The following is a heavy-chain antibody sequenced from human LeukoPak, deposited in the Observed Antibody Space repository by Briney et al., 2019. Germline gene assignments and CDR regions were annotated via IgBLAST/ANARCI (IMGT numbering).Heavy chain of an antibody. CDR1: GFTFDDYG. CDR3: ARVSGLGSYYDSSGYPDY. Sequence: GGSLRLSCAASGFTFDDYGMSWVRQAPGKGLEWVSGINWNGGSTGYADSVKGRFTISRDNAKNSLYLQMNSLRAEDTDLYYCARVSGLGSYYDSSGYPDYWGQGTLVTVSS. D-gene: IGHD3-22*01. J-gene: IGHJ4*02. CDR2: INWNGGST. V-gene: IGHV3-20*04.